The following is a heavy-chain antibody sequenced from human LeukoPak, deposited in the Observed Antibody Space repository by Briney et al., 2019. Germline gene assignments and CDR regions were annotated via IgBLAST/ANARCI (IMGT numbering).Heavy chain of an antibody. CDR2: IRYDGSNK. D-gene: IGHD3-10*01. J-gene: IGHJ4*02. Sequence: GGSLRLSCAASGFTFSSYGMHWVRQAPGKGLEWVAFIRYDGSNKYYADSVKGRFTISKDNSKNTLYLQMNSLRAEDTAVYYCAKDQEEGTSSGVFDYWGQGTLVTVSS. CDR1: GFTFSSYG. CDR3: AKDQEEGTSSGVFDY. V-gene: IGHV3-30*02.